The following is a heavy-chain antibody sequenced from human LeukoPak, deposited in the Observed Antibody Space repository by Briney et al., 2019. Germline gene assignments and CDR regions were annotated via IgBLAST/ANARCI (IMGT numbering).Heavy chain of an antibody. J-gene: IGHJ1*01. CDR3: XXXXXXXXXXX. Sequence: SYXXGXIRQPPXKXXXWIGSIYYSGSTXYXPSLKSRVTISVXXXXXXFSLKLSSVTAADAAVYYCXXXXXXXXXXXWG. CDR2: IYYSGST. V-gene: IGHV4-39*07. CDR1: SYX.